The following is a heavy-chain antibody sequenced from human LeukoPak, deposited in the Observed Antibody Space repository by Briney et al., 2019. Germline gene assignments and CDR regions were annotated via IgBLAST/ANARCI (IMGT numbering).Heavy chain of an antibody. D-gene: IGHD3-22*01. V-gene: IGHV4-59*01. Sequence: SETLSLTCTVSGGSISSYYWSWIRQPPGKGLEWIGYIYYSGSTNYNPSLKSRVTISVDTSKNQFSLKLSSVTAADTAVYYCARGLAGRVRTMIVVVITTTVWYFDYWGQGTLVTVSS. J-gene: IGHJ4*02. CDR2: IYYSGST. CDR3: ARGLAGRVRTMIVVVITTTVWYFDY. CDR1: GGSISSYY.